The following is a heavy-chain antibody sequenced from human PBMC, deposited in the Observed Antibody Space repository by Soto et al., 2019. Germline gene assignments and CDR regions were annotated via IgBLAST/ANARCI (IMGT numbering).Heavy chain of an antibody. CDR1: GGSISSYY. Sequence: SETLSLTCTVSGGSISSYYWSWIRQPPGKGLEWIGYIYYSGSTNYNPSLKSRVTISVDTSKNQFSLKLSSVTAADTAVYYCARLSLLSALTRGYYFDYWGQGTLVTVSS. D-gene: IGHD1-1*01. CDR2: IYYSGST. CDR3: ARLSLLSALTRGYYFDY. V-gene: IGHV4-59*08. J-gene: IGHJ4*02.